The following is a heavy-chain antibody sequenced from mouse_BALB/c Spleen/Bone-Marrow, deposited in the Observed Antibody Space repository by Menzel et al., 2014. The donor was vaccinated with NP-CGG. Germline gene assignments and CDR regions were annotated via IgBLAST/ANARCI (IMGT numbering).Heavy chain of an antibody. Sequence: VQLQQSGAELVRSGASVKLSCTASGFNIKDYYMNWVKQRPEQGLEWIGWIDPENGDTEYAPKFQGKATMTAYTSSNTAYLQLSSLTSEDTGVYYCNADPITWGQGTTPTVSS. V-gene: IGHV14-4*02. CDR3: NADPIT. CDR2: IDPENGDT. CDR1: GFNIKDYY. J-gene: IGHJ2*01.